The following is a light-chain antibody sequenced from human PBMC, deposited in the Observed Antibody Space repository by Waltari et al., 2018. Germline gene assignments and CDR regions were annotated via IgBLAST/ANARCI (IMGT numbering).Light chain of an antibody. CDR2: RAS. J-gene: IGKJ2*01. CDR3: QQYKTYYT. CDR1: QSISIG. V-gene: IGKV1-5*03. Sequence: DIQMTQSPSTLSASVGDRVTITCRASQSISIGLAWYQQKPGRAHELLIYRASYLESGVPSRFSGSGCGTEFTLTISSLQPDDFATYYCQQYKTYYTFGQGTKLEIK.